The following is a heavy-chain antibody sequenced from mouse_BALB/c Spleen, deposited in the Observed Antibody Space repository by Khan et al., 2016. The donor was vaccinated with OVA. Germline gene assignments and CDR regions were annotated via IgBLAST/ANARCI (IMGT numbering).Heavy chain of an antibody. D-gene: IGHD2-14*01. Sequence: VQLQQSGPDLVKPGASVKISCTASGFSFTLYYMSWVKQSPGKSLEWIGRVNPNTDNTNYNQEFKGQSIISVDKSSNTVYMELRSLTSEDSAVYCCARGYDFFADWGQGTLVTVSA. CDR2: VNPNTDNT. V-gene: IGHV1-26*01. CDR1: GFSFTLYY. J-gene: IGHJ3*01. CDR3: ARGYDFFAD.